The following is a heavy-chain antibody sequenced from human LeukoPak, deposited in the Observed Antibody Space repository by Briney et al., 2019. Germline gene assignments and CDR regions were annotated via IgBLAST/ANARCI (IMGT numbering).Heavy chain of an antibody. CDR2: ISYDGSNK. J-gene: IGHJ5*02. D-gene: IGHD3-10*01. Sequence: QAGGSLRLSCAASGFTFSSYGMHWLRQSPGKGLEWVAVISYDGSNKYYADYVKGRFTISRDNSKNTLYLQMNSLRAEDTAVYYCAKGDSMVRGVIYLGNWFDPWGQGTLVTVSS. CDR1: GFTFSSYG. V-gene: IGHV3-30*18. CDR3: AKGDSMVRGVIYLGNWFDP.